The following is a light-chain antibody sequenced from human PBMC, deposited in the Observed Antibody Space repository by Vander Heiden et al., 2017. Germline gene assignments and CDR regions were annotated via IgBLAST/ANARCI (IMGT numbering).Light chain of an antibody. Sequence: DIQMTQSPSTLSASVGDRVTITCRASQSISSWLAWYQQKPGKAPKLLIYKASSLESGGPSRFSGSGSGTEFTLTISSLQPDDFATYYCQQDNIYPWTFGQGTKVEIK. J-gene: IGKJ1*01. CDR1: QSISSW. CDR2: KAS. CDR3: QQDNIYPWT. V-gene: IGKV1-5*03.